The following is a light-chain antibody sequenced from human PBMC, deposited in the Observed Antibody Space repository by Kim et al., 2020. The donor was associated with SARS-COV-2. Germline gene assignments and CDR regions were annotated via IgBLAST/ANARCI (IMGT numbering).Light chain of an antibody. CDR3: QQYYTTPWT. J-gene: IGKJ1*01. CDR2: WAS. CDR1: QSVLYSSNNKNY. Sequence: DIVMTQSPDSLAVSLGERATINCKSSQSVLYSSNNKNYLAWYQLRPGQPPKLLIYWASTQESGVPNRFSGSGSGTDFTLTISTLQAEDVAVYYCQQYYTTPWTFGQGTKVDIK. V-gene: IGKV4-1*01.